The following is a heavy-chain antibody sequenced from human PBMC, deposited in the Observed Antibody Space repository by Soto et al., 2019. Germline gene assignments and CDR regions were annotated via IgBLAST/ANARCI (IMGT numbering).Heavy chain of an antibody. CDR2: IIPISETT. J-gene: IGHJ6*02. CDR1: GGTFSSYA. V-gene: IGHV1-69*01. CDR3: ARSQGSSTSLETYYYYYCGMDV. Sequence: QVQLVQSGAEVKKPGSSVKVSCKASGGTFSSYAISWVRQAPGQGLEWMGGIIPISETTNYAQKFQGRVTITADESKSTAYMELSSLRSEDTAVYYCARSQGSSTSLETYYYYYCGMDVWGQGTTVTVSS. D-gene: IGHD2-2*01.